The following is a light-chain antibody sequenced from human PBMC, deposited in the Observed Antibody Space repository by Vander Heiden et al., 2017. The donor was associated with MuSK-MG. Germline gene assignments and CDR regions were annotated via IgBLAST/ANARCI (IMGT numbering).Light chain of an antibody. CDR2: TAS. CDR1: QNIGSY. Sequence: DIQMTQSPSSLSASVGDRVTITCRASQNIGSYFNWYQQKPGKAPKLLISTASSLQSGVPSRSSGSGSGTDFTLTISSLQPEDFATYYCQQSYSTPYTFGQGTKLEIK. J-gene: IGKJ2*01. CDR3: QQSYSTPYT. V-gene: IGKV1-39*01.